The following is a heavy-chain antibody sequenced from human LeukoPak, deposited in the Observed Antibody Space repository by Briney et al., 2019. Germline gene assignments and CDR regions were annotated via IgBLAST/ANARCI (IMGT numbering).Heavy chain of an antibody. V-gene: IGHV4-38-2*01. J-gene: IGHJ2*01. CDR3: ARRIGYSSAWPHWYFDV. CDR1: GYSISNDYY. Sequence: SETLSLTCVVSGYSISNDYYWGWIRQPPGKGLEWIGNIYHSGGSYYNPSLKSRVTILVDTSKNQFSLKLSSVTAADTAVYYCARRIGYSSAWPHWYFDVWGRGTLVTVSS. CDR2: IYHSGGS. D-gene: IGHD6-19*01.